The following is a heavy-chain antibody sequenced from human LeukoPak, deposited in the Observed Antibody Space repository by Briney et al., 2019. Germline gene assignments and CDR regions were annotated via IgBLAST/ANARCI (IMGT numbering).Heavy chain of an antibody. CDR3: ARILKGSLVWSRKYYFDY. V-gene: IGHV1-69*05. Sequence: GSSVKVSCKASGGTFSSYAISWVRQAPGQGLEWMGRIIPIFGTASYAQKFQGRVTMTRDTSTSTVYMELSSLRSEDTAVYYCARILKGSLVWSRKYYFDYWGQGTLVTVSS. CDR2: IIPIFGTA. D-gene: IGHD3-3*01. J-gene: IGHJ4*02. CDR1: GGTFSSYA.